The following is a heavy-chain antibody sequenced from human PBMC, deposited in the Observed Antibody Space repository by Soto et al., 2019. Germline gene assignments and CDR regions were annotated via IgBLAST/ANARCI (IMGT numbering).Heavy chain of an antibody. V-gene: IGHV4-59*01. D-gene: IGHD3-16*02. Sequence: SETLSLTCTVSGDSISSYFWTWIRQPPGRGLEWIGYIHSTGTTKYNPSLKSRISMSVDTSKNQFSLKLTSVTAADTAVYYCVREHNRYFHYGMDVWGQGTTVTVSS. CDR3: VREHNRYFHYGMDV. CDR1: GDSISSYF. CDR2: IHSTGTT. J-gene: IGHJ6*02.